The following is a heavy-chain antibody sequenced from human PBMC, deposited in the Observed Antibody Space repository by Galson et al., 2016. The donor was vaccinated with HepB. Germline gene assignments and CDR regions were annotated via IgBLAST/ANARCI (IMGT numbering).Heavy chain of an antibody. CDR1: GFTLSALW. CDR2: IKQDGSEK. D-gene: IGHD5-18*01. CDR3: VGGYGWLPNY. V-gene: IGHV3-7*03. Sequence: SLRLSCAAPGFTLSALWMNWVRQAPGKGLEWVANIKQDGSEKYYVESLKGRFTISRDNAKNSMYLEMNSLRAEDTAVYFCVGGYGWLPNYWGQGTLVSVSS. J-gene: IGHJ4*02.